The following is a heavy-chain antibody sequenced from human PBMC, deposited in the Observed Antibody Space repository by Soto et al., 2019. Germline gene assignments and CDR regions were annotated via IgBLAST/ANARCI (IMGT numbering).Heavy chain of an antibody. V-gene: IGHV3-23*01. Sequence: TGGSLRLSCAASGFTFSSYAMIWVRQAPGKGLEWVSAISGSGGSTYYADSVKGRFTISRDNSKNTLYLQMNSLRAEDTAVYYCAKIDGTYYYYYMDVWGKGTTVTVSS. J-gene: IGHJ6*03. D-gene: IGHD1-26*01. CDR1: GFTFSSYA. CDR2: ISGSGGST. CDR3: AKIDGTYYYYYMDV.